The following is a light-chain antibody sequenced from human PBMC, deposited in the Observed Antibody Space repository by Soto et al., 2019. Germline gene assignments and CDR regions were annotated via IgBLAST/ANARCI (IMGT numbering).Light chain of an antibody. CDR3: QQYTNWPPYT. V-gene: IGKV3-15*01. CDR1: RSVSTN. J-gene: IGKJ2*01. Sequence: EIVMTQSPAPLSVSPGERATLSCRASRSVSTNLAWYQQKPGQAPRLLSSGASTRATGIPARFSGSGSGTEFTLTISSLQSEDFAVYYCQQYTNWPPYTVGQGTKLEIK. CDR2: GAS.